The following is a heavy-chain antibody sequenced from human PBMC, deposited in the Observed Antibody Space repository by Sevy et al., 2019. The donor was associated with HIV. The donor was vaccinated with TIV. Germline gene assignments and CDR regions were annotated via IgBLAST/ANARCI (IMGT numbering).Heavy chain of an antibody. CDR3: ASSGGAAAGTGAFDI. CDR1: GGTFSSYA. D-gene: IGHD6-13*01. CDR2: IIPIFGTA. Sequence: ASVKVSCKASGGTFSSYAISWVRQAPGQGLEWMGGIIPIFGTANYAQTFQGRVTITADESTSTAYMELSSLRSEDTAVYYCASSGGAAAGTGAFDIWGQGTMVTVSS. J-gene: IGHJ3*02. V-gene: IGHV1-69*13.